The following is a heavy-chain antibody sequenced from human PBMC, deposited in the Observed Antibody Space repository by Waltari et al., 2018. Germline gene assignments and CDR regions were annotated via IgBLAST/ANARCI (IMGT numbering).Heavy chain of an antibody. CDR3: ARAIGGGYYGSASYYGYYFDY. J-gene: IGHJ4*02. CDR2: IYYSGNT. D-gene: IGHD3-10*01. CDR1: RGSISSHY. V-gene: IGHV4-59*11. Sequence: QVPLQESGPGLVKPSETLSLTCTVSRGSISSHYWSWIRQPPGKGLVWIGNIYYSGNTKYNPSLKSRVTISRDTSKNQFALKLSSVTAADTARYDCARAIGGGYYGSASYYGYYFDYWGQGTLVTVSS.